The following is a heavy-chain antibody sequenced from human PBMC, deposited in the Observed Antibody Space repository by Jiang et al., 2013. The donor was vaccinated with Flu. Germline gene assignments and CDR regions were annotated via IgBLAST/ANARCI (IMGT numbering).Heavy chain of an antibody. CDR2: ISAYNGNT. J-gene: IGHJ3*02. D-gene: IGHD6-19*01. CDR3: ARDCRWAYSSGWCGPQDAFDI. CDR1: GYTFTSYG. Sequence: SGAEVKKPGASVKVSCKASGYTFTSYGISWVRQAPGQGLEWMGWISAYNGNTNYAQKLQGRVTMTTDTSTSTAYMELRSLRSDDTAVYYCARDCRWAYSSGWCGPQDAFDIWGQGTMVTVSS. V-gene: IGHV1-18*04.